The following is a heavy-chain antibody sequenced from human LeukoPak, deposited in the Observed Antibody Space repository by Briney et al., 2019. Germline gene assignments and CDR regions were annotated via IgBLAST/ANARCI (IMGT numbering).Heavy chain of an antibody. CDR2: INHSGST. CDR3: ARTSIVGAIIPLDY. J-gene: IGHJ4*02. Sequence: SETLSLTCTVSGGSISSYYWSWIRQPPGKGLEWIGEINHSGSTNYNPSLKSRVTISVDTSKNQFSLKLSSVTAADTAVYYCARTSIVGAIIPLDYWGQGTLVTVSS. CDR1: GGSISSYY. V-gene: IGHV4-34*01. D-gene: IGHD1-26*01.